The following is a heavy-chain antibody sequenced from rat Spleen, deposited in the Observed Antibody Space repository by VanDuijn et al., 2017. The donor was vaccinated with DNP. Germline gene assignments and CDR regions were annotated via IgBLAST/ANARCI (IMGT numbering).Heavy chain of an antibody. CDR2: ISTGGGNT. CDR3: ATSSYYGYDYGFGY. D-gene: IGHD1-7*01. V-gene: IGHV5-25*01. Sequence: EVQLVESGGGLVQPGRSLKLSCAGSGLTFSDYNMAWVRQAPTKGLEWVASISTGGGNTYYRDSVKGRLTIARDNAKSTLYLQMDSLRSEDTATYYCATSSYYGYDYGFGYWGQGTLVTVSS. J-gene: IGHJ3*01. CDR1: GLTFSDYN.